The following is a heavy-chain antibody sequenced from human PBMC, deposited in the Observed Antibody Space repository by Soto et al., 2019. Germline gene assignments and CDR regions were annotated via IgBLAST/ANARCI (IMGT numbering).Heavy chain of an antibody. V-gene: IGHV1-69*01. D-gene: IGHD6-19*01. Sequence: QVQLVQSGAEVKKPGSSVKVSCKASGGSFSSYAISWVRQAPVQGLEWMGGIIPIFGAPTYAQKFQGRVTIIADQYTSTAYMELSSLRSEDTALYYCARASTVSGNHAFDIWGQGTLVTVSS. CDR1: GGSFSSYA. CDR2: IIPIFGAP. CDR3: ARASTVSGNHAFDI. J-gene: IGHJ3*02.